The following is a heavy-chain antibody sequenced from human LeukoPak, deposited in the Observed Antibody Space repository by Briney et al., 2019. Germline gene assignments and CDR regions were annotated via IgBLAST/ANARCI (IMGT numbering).Heavy chain of an antibody. CDR1: GYSFTNYW. V-gene: IGHV5-10-1*01. J-gene: IGHJ5*01. Sequence: GESLKISCKGSGYSFTNYWISWVRQTPGNGLEWMGRIDPTDSYTNYSPSFQGHVTISADKSISTAYLQWGSLKASDTAVYYCARTSLNFWFDSWGQGTLVTVSS. CDR3: ARTSLNFWFDS. D-gene: IGHD6-6*01. CDR2: IDPTDSYT.